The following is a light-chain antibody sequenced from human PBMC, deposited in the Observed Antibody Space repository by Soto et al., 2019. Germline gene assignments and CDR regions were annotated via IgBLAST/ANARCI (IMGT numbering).Light chain of an antibody. Sequence: QSALTQPASVSGSPGQSITISCTGTSSDIGGYNYVSWYQQHPGKVPKLMIYDVGNRPSGVSIRFSGSKSGDTASLTISGLQAEDEADYYCSSYTISSTYVFGTGT. CDR2: DVG. J-gene: IGLJ1*01. CDR1: SSDIGGYNY. CDR3: SSYTISSTYV. V-gene: IGLV2-14*01.